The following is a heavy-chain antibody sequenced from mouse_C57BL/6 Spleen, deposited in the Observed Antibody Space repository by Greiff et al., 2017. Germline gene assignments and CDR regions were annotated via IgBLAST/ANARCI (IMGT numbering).Heavy chain of an antibody. V-gene: IGHV5-4*01. CDR2: ISDGGSYT. J-gene: IGHJ4*01. CDR1: GFTFSSYA. CDR3: ARDKEPTIVTLYAMDY. D-gene: IGHD2-5*01. Sequence: EVMLVESGGGLVKPGGSLKLSCAASGFTFSSYAMSWVRQTPEQRLELVATISDGGSYTYYPDNVKGRFTMSRDKAKNTLYLQMSHRKSEDTAMYYCARDKEPTIVTLYAMDYWGQGTSVTVSS.